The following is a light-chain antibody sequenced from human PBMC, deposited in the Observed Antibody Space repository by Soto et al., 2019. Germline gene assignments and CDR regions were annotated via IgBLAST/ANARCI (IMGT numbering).Light chain of an antibody. V-gene: IGLV7-46*01. J-gene: IGLJ3*02. CDR1: TVAVTSSHY. CDR3: LLSYRGTRV. Sequence: QTVVTQEPSLTVSPGGTVTLTCGSSTVAVTSSHYAYWFQQKPGQAPRTLISDASNKPSWTPARFSGSLLGGKAALTLSGAQPEDEADYYCLLSYRGTRVFGGGTKLTVL. CDR2: DAS.